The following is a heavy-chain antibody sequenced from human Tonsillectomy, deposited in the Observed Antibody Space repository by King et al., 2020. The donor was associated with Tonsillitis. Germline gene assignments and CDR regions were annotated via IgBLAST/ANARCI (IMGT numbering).Heavy chain of an antibody. V-gene: IGHV4-59*01. J-gene: IGHJ3*02. CDR2: IYFSGST. CDR1: GGSISSYY. Sequence: QLQESGPGLVKPSETLSLTCTVSGGSISSYYWSWIRQPPGKGLEWIGYIYFSGSTNYNPSLKSRVTISVDTSKNQFSLKLSPVTAADTAVYYCAREPPALREVYSTGGGWDIWGQGTMVTVSS. D-gene: IGHD2-8*02. CDR3: AREPPALREVYSTGGGWDI.